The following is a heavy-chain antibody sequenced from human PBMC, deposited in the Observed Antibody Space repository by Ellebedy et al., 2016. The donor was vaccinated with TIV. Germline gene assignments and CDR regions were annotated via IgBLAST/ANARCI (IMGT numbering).Heavy chain of an antibody. Sequence: PGGSLRLSCAASGFTFSSFWMSWVRQAPGKGLEWVANIHQDGSEKNYVDSVKGRFTISRDNAKNSLYLQMNGLRAEDTAVYYCARTGDSHLTNFGLIVISDRYYYGMDVWGQGTTVTVSS. D-gene: IGHD3-3*01. CDR2: IHQDGSEK. CDR1: GFTFSSFW. V-gene: IGHV3-7*01. J-gene: IGHJ6*02. CDR3: ARTGDSHLTNFGLIVISDRYYYGMDV.